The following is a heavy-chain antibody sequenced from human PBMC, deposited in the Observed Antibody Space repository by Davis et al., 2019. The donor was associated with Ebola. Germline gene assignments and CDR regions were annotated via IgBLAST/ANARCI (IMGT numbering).Heavy chain of an antibody. CDR2: IDWDDDK. J-gene: IGHJ3*02. V-gene: IGHV2-70*01. CDR1: GFSLSTSGMC. CDR3: ARTHSSGWYWDAFDI. Sequence: SGPTLVKPTLTLPLTCTFTGFSLSTSGMCVSWIRQPPGKALEWLALIDWDDDKYYITSLKTRLTISKDTSKNQVVLTMTNMDPVDTATYYCARTHSSGWYWDAFDIWGQGTMVTVSS. D-gene: IGHD6-19*01.